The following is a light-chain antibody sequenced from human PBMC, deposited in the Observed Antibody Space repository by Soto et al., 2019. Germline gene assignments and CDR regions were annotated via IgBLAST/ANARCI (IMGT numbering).Light chain of an antibody. CDR2: DAS. Sequence: DIQMTQSPSTLSASVGDRVTITCRASQSISRWLAWYQQKPGKAPNLLIYDASTLGSGVPSRFSGSGSGTDFTLTISSLQPEDVATYYCQKYNGEFAFGPGTKVDIK. CDR1: QSISRW. CDR3: QKYNGEFA. J-gene: IGKJ3*01. V-gene: IGKV1-5*01.